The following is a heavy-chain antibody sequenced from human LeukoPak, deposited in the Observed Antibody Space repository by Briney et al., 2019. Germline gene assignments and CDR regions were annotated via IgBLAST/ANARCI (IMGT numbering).Heavy chain of an antibody. V-gene: IGHV4-59*12. CDR3: AREEGSTTVVTGGAFDI. Sequence: SETLSLTCTVSGGSISSYYWSWIRQPPGKGLEWIGYIYYSGSTNYNPSLKSRVTISVDTSKNQFSLKLSSVTAADTAVYYCAREEGSTTVVTGGAFDIWGQGTMVTVSS. CDR1: GGSISSYY. D-gene: IGHD4-23*01. J-gene: IGHJ3*02. CDR2: IYYSGST.